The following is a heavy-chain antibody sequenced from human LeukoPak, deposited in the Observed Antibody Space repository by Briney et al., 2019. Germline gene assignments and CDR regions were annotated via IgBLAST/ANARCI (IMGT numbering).Heavy chain of an antibody. CDR3: ARGIFDI. J-gene: IGHJ3*02. CDR1: GFTFSSYE. Sequence: QPGGSLRLSCAASGFTFSSYEMNWVRQAPGKGLEFVSHISSGGTVIYYADSVKGRFTTSRDNAKNSLDLHMNSLRAEDTAVYYCARGIFDIWGQGTMVTVSS. CDR2: ISSGGTVI. V-gene: IGHV3-48*03.